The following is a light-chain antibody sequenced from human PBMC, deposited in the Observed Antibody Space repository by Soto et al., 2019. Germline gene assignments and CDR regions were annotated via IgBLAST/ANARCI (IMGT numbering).Light chain of an antibody. Sequence: QSALTQPASVSGSPGQSITISCTGTSSYVGGYNYVSWYQHHPGKVPQLLIYDVSNRPSGVSNRFSGSKSGNTASLTISGLQAEDEADYYCYSYTSSNTYVFGTGNKVTVL. J-gene: IGLJ1*01. CDR3: YSYTSSNTYV. CDR2: DVS. CDR1: SSYVGGYNY. V-gene: IGLV2-14*03.